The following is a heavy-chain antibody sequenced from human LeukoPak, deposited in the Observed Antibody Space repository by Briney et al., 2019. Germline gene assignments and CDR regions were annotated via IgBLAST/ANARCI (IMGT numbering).Heavy chain of an antibody. D-gene: IGHD3-10*01. CDR2: IYYSGST. V-gene: IGHV4-59*13. J-gene: IGHJ4*02. CDR1: GGSISSYY. Sequence: SGPTLVKPSETLSLTCTVSGGSISSYYWSWIRQPPGKGLEWIGYIYYSGSTNYNPSLKSRVTISVDTSKNQFSLKLSSVTAADTAVYYCARQIMVRGVIYFDYWGQGTLVTVSS. CDR3: ARQIMVRGVIYFDY.